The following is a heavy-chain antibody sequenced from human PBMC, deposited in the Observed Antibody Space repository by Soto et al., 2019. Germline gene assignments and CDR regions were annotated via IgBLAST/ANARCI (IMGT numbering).Heavy chain of an antibody. J-gene: IGHJ4*02. CDR3: AKDHGTYASVGGDY. CDR2: ISGSGGAT. V-gene: IGHV3-23*01. Sequence: EVQLLESGGGLVQPGGSLRLSCAASGFTFSNYAMSWVRQGPGKGLACVANISGSGGATFYADSVKGRFTISRDIAKSTLLLQIHSLRAEDTAIYYCAKDHGTYASVGGDYWGQGPLVTVSS. D-gene: IGHD2-2*01. CDR1: GFTFSNYA.